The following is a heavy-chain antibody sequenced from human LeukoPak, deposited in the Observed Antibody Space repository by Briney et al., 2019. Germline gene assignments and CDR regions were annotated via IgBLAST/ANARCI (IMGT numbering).Heavy chain of an antibody. CDR3: ARVQTLTTFDY. CDR2: ISGSSTYT. D-gene: IGHD3-22*01. J-gene: IGHJ4*02. V-gene: IGHV3-11*06. CDR1: GFTFSDFY. Sequence: PGGSLRLSCAASGFTFSDFYMGWIRQAPGKGLAWVSYISGSSTYTNYAESVKGRFTISRDNAEKSLYLQMNSLRAEDTAVYFCARVQTLTTFDYWGQGTLVTVSS.